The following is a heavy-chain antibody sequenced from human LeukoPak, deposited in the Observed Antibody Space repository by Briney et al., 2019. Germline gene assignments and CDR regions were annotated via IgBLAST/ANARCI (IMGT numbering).Heavy chain of an antibody. D-gene: IGHD6-19*01. J-gene: IGHJ4*02. V-gene: IGHV3-30*19. CDR1: GFTFSSYG. CDR2: ISYDGSNK. Sequence: GGSLRLSCAASGFTFSSYGMHWVRQAPGKGLEWVAVISYDGSNKYYADSVKGRFTISRDNSKNTLYLQMNSLRAEDTAVYYCARDLGHKEAVAGTSFDYWGQGTLVTVSS. CDR3: ARDLGHKEAVAGTSFDY.